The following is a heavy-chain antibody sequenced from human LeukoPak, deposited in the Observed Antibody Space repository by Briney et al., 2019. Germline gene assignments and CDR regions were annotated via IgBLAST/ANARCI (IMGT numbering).Heavy chain of an antibody. D-gene: IGHD1-26*01. J-gene: IGHJ6*03. CDR2: ISGSGGST. V-gene: IGHV3-23*01. CDR1: GFTFSDYY. CDR3: AKEGWDYYYYYYMDV. Sequence: PGGSLRFSCAASGFTFSDYYMSWVRQAPGKGLEWVSAISGSGGSTYYADSVKGRFTISRDNSKNTLYLQMNSLRAEDTAVYYCAKEGWDYYYYYYMDVWGKGTTVTISS.